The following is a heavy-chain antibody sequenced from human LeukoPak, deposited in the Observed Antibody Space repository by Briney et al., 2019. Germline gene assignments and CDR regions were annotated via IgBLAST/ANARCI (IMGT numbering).Heavy chain of an antibody. D-gene: IGHD6-13*01. CDR3: ARDGGSSSSASWFDP. CDR2: IYYSGST. Sequence: PSETLSLTCTVSGGSISSYYWSWIRQPPGKGLEWIGYIYYSGSTNYNPSLKSRVTISVDTSKNQFSLKLSSVTAADTAVYYCARDGGSSSSASWFDPWGQGTLVTVSS. J-gene: IGHJ5*02. V-gene: IGHV4-59*01. CDR1: GGSISSYY.